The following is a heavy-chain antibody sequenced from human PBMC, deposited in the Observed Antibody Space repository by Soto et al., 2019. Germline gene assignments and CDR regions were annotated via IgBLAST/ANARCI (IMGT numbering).Heavy chain of an antibody. J-gene: IGHJ5*02. D-gene: IGHD3-9*01. CDR3: ARGGPLYVLRYFDWPPPVGCFDP. Sequence: SETLSLTCTVSGGSISSYYWSWIRQPAGKGLEWIGRIYTSGSTNYNPSLKSRVTMSVDTSKNQFSLKLSPVTAADTAVYYCARGGPLYVLRYFDWPPPVGCFDPWGQGTLVTVSS. CDR2: IYTSGST. V-gene: IGHV4-4*07. CDR1: GGSISSYY.